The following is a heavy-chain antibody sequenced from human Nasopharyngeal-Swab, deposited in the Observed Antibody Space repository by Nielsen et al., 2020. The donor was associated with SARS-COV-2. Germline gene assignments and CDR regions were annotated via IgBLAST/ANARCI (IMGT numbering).Heavy chain of an antibody. CDR1: GGSISSSSYY. CDR3: ARSYNPGGFGWLLSND. Sequence: SETSLTCTVSGGSISSSSYYWGWIRQPPGKGLEWIGSIYYSGSTYYNPSLKSRVTISVDTSKNQFSLKLSSVTAADTAVYYCARSYNPGGFGWLLSNDWGQGTLVTVSS. V-gene: IGHV4-39*01. D-gene: IGHD3-9*01. CDR2: IYYSGST. J-gene: IGHJ4*02.